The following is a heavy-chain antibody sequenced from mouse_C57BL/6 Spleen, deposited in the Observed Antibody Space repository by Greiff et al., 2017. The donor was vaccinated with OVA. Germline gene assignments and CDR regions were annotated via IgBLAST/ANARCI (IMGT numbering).Heavy chain of an antibody. D-gene: IGHD1-1*01. Sequence: QVQLQQPGAELVRPGSSVKLSCKASGYTFTSYWMHWVKQRPIQGLEWIGNVDPSDSETHYNQKFKDKATLTVDKSSSTAYMQLSSLTSEDSAVYYCARSPITTVYYYAMDYWGQGTSVTVSS. V-gene: IGHV1-52*01. J-gene: IGHJ4*01. CDR3: ARSPITTVYYYAMDY. CDR2: VDPSDSET. CDR1: GYTFTSYW.